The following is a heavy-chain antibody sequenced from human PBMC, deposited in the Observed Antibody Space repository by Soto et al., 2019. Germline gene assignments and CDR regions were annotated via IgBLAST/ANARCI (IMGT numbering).Heavy chain of an antibody. Sequence: PGGSLRLSCVSSGFAFRSYSMHWLRQAPGKALEWVAVTSKDGDVQFYANSVKGRFTISRDNSKNTLYLHMNSLRTDDTAIYYCAREVVMKEGYFDNWGQGILVT. CDR2: TSKDGDVQ. D-gene: IGHD2-21*01. V-gene: IGHV3-30-3*01. CDR1: GFAFRSYS. CDR3: AREVVMKEGYFDN. J-gene: IGHJ4*02.